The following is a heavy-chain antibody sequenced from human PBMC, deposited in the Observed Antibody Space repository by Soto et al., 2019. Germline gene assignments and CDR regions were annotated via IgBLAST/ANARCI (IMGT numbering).Heavy chain of an antibody. D-gene: IGHD3-9*01. J-gene: IGHJ4*02. CDR3: ARHSPDFDWLSQFDY. CDR2: IFYFGST. CDR1: GGSISSYY. V-gene: IGHV4-59*08. Sequence: SGTLSLTCTVSGGSISSYYWSWIRQTPGKGLEWIGYIFYFGSTNYNPSLKSRVTLSIDTSKNQLSLKLSSVTAADTAVYYCARHSPDFDWLSQFDYWGQGTLVTVS.